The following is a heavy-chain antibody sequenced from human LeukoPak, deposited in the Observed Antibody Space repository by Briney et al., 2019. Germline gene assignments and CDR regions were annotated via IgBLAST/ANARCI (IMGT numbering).Heavy chain of an antibody. Sequence: ASVKVSCKASGYTFTDYFMNWVRQAPGQGLEWMGWINPKSDGTVYAQKFQGRVTMTRDTSSSTAYMELSRVRFDDTVVYYCARGPRITIFGVVMANDAFDIWGQGTMVTVSS. CDR2: INPKSDGT. V-gene: IGHV1-2*02. J-gene: IGHJ3*02. D-gene: IGHD3-3*01. CDR1: GYTFTDYF. CDR3: ARGPRITIFGVVMANDAFDI.